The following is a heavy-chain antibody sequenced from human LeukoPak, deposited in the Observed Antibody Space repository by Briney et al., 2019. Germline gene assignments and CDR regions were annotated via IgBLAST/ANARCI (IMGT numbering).Heavy chain of an antibody. CDR2: ISSSGST. V-gene: IGHV4-59*11. J-gene: IGHJ6*03. CDR1: GGSISSHY. Sequence: SETLSLTCTVSGGSISSHYWIWIRQSPEKGPEGLGDISSSGSTGYNPSLRSRVTISLDTSKNQFSLNLSSVTAADTAVYYCARGALRGFYAFFSMDVWGKGTTVTVSS. D-gene: IGHD5/OR15-5a*01. CDR3: ARGALRGFYAFFSMDV.